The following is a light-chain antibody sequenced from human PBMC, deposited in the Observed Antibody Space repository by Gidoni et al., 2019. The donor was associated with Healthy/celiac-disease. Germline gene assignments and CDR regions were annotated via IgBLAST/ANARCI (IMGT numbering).Light chain of an antibody. CDR3: QQYGSSPRT. CDR2: GAS. V-gene: IGKV3-20*01. J-gene: IGKJ1*01. CDR1: QSVSSSY. Sequence: EIVLTQSPGTLSLSPGERATLYCRASQSVSSSYLAWYQQKPGHAPRLRSYGASSRATGIPDRFIGSGSGTDFTLTISRLEPEDFAVYYCQQYGSSPRTFGQGTKVEIK.